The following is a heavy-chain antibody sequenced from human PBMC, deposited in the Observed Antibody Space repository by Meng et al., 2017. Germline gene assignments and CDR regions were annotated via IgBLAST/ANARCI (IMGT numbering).Heavy chain of an antibody. CDR1: GFTVSSYS. D-gene: IGHD5-18*01. CDR3: ARVTAMDLYYFDY. CDR2: ISSSSSYI. J-gene: IGHJ4*02. Sequence: EGQRVEAGGGLVKPGGSLRLFCAASGFTVSSYSMNWVRQAPGKGLEWVSSISSSSSYIYYADSVKGRFTISRDNAKNSLYLQMNSLRAEDTAVYYCARVTAMDLYYFDYWGQGTLVTVSS. V-gene: IGHV3-21*01.